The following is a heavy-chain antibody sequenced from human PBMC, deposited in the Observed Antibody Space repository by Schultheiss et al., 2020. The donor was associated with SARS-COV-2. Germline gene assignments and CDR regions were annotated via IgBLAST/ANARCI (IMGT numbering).Heavy chain of an antibody. V-gene: IGHV4-59*12. D-gene: IGHD2-2*02. CDR3: AREYCSSTSCYKRGWFDP. J-gene: IGHJ5*02. Sequence: SQTLSLTCTVSGGSISSYYWSWIRQPPGKGLEWIGYIYYSGSTNYNPSLKSRVTISVDTSKNQFSLKLSSVTAADTAVYYCAREYCSSTSCYKRGWFDPWGQGTLVTVSS. CDR1: GGSISSYY. CDR2: IYYSGST.